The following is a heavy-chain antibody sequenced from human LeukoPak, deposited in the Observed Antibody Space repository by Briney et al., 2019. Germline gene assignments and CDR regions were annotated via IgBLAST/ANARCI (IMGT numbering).Heavy chain of an antibody. Sequence: GASVKVSCKASGYTFTGYYMHWVRQAPGQGLEWMGWINPNSGGTNYAQKFQGRVTRSVDTSKNQFSLKLSSVTAADTAVYYCARGPPLYSSSWFXXDYWSQGTLVTVSS. V-gene: IGHV1-2*02. J-gene: IGHJ4*02. CDR3: ARGPPLYSSSWFXXDY. D-gene: IGHD6-13*01. CDR1: GYTFTGYY. CDR2: INPNSGGT.